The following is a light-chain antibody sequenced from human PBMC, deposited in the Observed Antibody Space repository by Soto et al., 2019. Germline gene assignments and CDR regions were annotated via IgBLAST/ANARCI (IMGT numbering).Light chain of an antibody. CDR1: SGAVTSRHY. V-gene: IGLV7-46*01. CDR2: DTN. Sequence: QSVVTQEPSLTVSPGGTVTLTCGSSSGAVTSRHYPYWFQQKPGQVPRTLIYDTNIKHSWTPARFSGSLLGGQAALTLSGAQPEDEAEYSCLLYCSGPCVFGGGTKLTVL. J-gene: IGLJ3*02. CDR3: LLYCSGPCV.